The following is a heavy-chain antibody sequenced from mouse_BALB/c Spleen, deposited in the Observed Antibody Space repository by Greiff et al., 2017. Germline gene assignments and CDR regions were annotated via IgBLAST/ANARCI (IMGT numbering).Heavy chain of an antibody. J-gene: IGHJ4*01. CDR1: GFNIKDYY. Sequence: VQLKESGAELVRSGASVKLSCTASGFNIKDYYMHWVKQRPEQGLEWIGWIDPENGDTEYAPKFQGKATMTADTSSNTAYLQLSSLTSEDTAVYYCNALREGDYYAMDYWGQGTSVTVSS. CDR2: IDPENGDT. CDR3: NALREGDYYAMDY. V-gene: IGHV14-4*02. D-gene: IGHD2-12*01.